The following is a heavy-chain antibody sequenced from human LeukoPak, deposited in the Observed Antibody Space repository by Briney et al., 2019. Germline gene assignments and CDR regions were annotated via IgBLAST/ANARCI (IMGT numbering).Heavy chain of an antibody. Sequence: PGGSLRLSCAASGFTFSSYWMSWVRQAPGKGLEWVANIKQDGSEKYYVDSVKGRFTISRDNAKNSLYLQMNSLRAEDTAVYYCAREKGYCSSTSCPWGYGMDVWGQGTTVTVSS. CDR2: IKQDGSEK. V-gene: IGHV3-7*01. D-gene: IGHD2-2*01. CDR1: GFTFSSYW. CDR3: AREKGYCSSTSCPWGYGMDV. J-gene: IGHJ6*02.